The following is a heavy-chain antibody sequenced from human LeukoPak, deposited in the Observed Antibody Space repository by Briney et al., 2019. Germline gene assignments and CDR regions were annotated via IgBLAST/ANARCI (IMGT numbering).Heavy chain of an antibody. CDR3: ARDPGAPGYDPKGAYMDV. D-gene: IGHD5-12*01. Sequence: GGSLRLSCAASGFTFSSYWVHWVRQAPGKGLVWVSRINSDGSSTSYADSVKGRFTISRDNAKNTLYLQMNSLRAEDTAVYYCARDPGAPGYDPKGAYMDVWGKGTTVTVSS. CDR1: GFTFSSYW. CDR2: INSDGSST. V-gene: IGHV3-74*01. J-gene: IGHJ6*03.